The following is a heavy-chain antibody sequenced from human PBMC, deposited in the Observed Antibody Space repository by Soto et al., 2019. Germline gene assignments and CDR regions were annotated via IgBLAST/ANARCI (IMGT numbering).Heavy chain of an antibody. J-gene: IGHJ2*01. CDR2: IGAIVYNDAT. CDR1: GFTLDNHA. D-gene: IGHD1-26*01. Sequence: QLPVVQSEVEVKRPGASVRISCKASGFTLDNHAMTWVRQAAGKGLEWMGWIGAIVYNDATNYAPNFQGRLTMASDTSPNTVYIDLSSRRSDDTAVYYCARGTKGAGGWYFDIWCRGTLVVVSS. V-gene: IGHV1-18*01. CDR3: ARGTKGAGGWYFDI.